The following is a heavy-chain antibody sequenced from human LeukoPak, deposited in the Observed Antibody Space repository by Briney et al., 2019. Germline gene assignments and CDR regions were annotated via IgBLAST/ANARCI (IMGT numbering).Heavy chain of an antibody. D-gene: IGHD3-10*02. CDR3: AELGITMIGGV. CDR2: ISSSGSTI. CDR1: GFTFSSYG. J-gene: IGHJ6*04. Sequence: GGALRLSCAASGFTFSSYGMTWVRQAPGKGLEWVSYISSSGSTIYYADSVKGRFTISRDNAKNSLYLQMNSLRAEGTAVYYCAELGITMIGGVWGKGNTVTISS. V-gene: IGHV3-48*04.